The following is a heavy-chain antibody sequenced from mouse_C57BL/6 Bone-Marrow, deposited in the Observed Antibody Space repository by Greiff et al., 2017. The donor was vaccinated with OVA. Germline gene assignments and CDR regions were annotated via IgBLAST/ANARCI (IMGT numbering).Heavy chain of an antibody. CDR1: GFTFSSYA. V-gene: IGHV5-4*01. J-gene: IGHJ3*01. Sequence: EVNLVESGGSLVKPGGSLKLSCAASGFTFSSYAMSWVRQTPEKRLEWVATISDGGSYTYYPDNVKGRFTISRDNAKNNLYLQMSHLKSEDTAMYYCARDLDYSKGWAWFAYWGQGTLVTVSA. D-gene: IGHD2-5*01. CDR3: ARDLDYSKGWAWFAY. CDR2: ISDGGSYT.